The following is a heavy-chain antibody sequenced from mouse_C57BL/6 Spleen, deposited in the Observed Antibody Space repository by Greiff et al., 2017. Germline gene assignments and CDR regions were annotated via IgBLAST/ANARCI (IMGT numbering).Heavy chain of an antibody. J-gene: IGHJ3*01. CDR3: ARGYSNYAY. D-gene: IGHD2-5*01. CDR2: INYDGSST. CDR1: GFTFSDYY. V-gene: IGHV5-16*01. Sequence: EVKLMESEGGLVQPGSSMKLSCTASGFTFSDYYMAWVRQVPEKGLEWVANINYDGSSTYYLDSLKSRFIISRDNAKNILYLQMSSLKSEDTATYYCARGYSNYAYWGQGTLVTVSA.